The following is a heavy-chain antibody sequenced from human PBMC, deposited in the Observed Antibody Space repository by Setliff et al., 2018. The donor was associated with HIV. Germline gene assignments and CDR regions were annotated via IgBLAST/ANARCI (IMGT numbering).Heavy chain of an antibody. J-gene: IGHJ4*02. D-gene: IGHD3-22*01. CDR3: ARLGDYDSSGYSWFDY. Sequence: SETLSLTCNVSGGSVNNYWWTWIRQPPGKGLEWIGYIYYSGSTYYNPSLKSRVTISVDTSKNQFSLMLSSVTAADTAVYYCARLGDYDSSGYSWFDYWGQGTLVTVSS. CDR1: GGSVNNYW. CDR2: IYYSGST. V-gene: IGHV4-59*02.